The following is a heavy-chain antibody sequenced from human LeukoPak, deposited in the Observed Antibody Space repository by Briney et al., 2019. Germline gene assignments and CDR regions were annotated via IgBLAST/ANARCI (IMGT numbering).Heavy chain of an antibody. V-gene: IGHV3-33*01. Sequence: GGSLRLSCAASGFTFSSYGMHWVRQAPGKGLEWVAVIWYDGSNKYYADSVKGRFTISRDNSKNTLYLQMNSLRAEDTAVYYCARGKARGFDIVVALDVWGQGTTVTVSS. CDR3: ARGKARGFDIVVALDV. CDR1: GFTFSSYG. D-gene: IGHD2-2*01. CDR2: IWYDGSNK. J-gene: IGHJ6*02.